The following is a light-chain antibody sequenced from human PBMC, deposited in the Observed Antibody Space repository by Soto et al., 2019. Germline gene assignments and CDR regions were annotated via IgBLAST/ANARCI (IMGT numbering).Light chain of an antibody. J-gene: IGKJ1*01. CDR3: QQYNTYSSGT. V-gene: IGKV1-5*03. Sequence: DIQMTQSPSTLSASVGDRVTITCRASQSISSWVAWYQHKPGKAPKLLIYKASSLESGVPSSFSGSGSGKEFTLTIYSLQPDDCATYYCQQYNTYSSGTFGRGTKVDIK. CDR2: KAS. CDR1: QSISSW.